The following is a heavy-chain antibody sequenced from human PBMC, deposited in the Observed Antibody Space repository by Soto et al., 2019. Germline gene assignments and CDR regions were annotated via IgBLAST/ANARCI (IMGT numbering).Heavy chain of an antibody. V-gene: IGHV4-4*07. J-gene: IGHJ5*02. CDR1: GDPINTDY. Sequence: QVQLQESGPGLVKPSETLSLTCTVSGDPINTDYWWSWIRQPAGKGLEWIGRVQAYGTTNYNPSLKSRVTMSLDTSKNQFSLKLMAVTAADTAVYYCAKGAGPPWFDPWGQGTLVTVSS. CDR3: AKGAGPPWFDP. CDR2: VQAYGTT.